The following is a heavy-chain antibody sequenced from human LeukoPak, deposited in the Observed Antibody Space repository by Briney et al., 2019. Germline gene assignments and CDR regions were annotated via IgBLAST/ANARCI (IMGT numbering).Heavy chain of an antibody. D-gene: IGHD6-13*01. Sequence: ASVKVSCKVSGYTLTELSMHWVRQAPGKGLEWMGGFDPEDGETIYAQKFQGRVTMTEDTSTDTAYMELSSLRSEDTAVYYCARNGQQVGYFQHWGQGTLVTVSS. CDR1: GYTLTELS. CDR2: FDPEDGET. V-gene: IGHV1-24*01. J-gene: IGHJ1*01. CDR3: ARNGQQVGYFQH.